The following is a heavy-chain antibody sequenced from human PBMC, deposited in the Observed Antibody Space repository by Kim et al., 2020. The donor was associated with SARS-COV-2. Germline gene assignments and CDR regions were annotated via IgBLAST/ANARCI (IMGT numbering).Heavy chain of an antibody. J-gene: IGHJ6*02. CDR2: IYPGDPDT. Sequence: GESLKISCKGSGYSFTSYWIGWVRQMPGKGLEWMGIIYPGDPDTRYSPSFQGQVTISADKSISTAYLQWSSLKASDTAMYYCARRGSSLEYYYYGMDVWGQGTTVTVSS. CDR3: ARRGSSLEYYYYGMDV. V-gene: IGHV5-51*01. D-gene: IGHD6-13*01. CDR1: GYSFTSYW.